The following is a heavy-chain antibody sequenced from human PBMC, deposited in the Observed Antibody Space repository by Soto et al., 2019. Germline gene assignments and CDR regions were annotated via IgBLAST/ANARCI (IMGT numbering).Heavy chain of an antibody. CDR1: VFSFINYD. Sequence: PAGTXSLTCSFSVFSFINYDLIWIRQPPGKGLEWIGEIYHSGSTNYNPSLKSRVTISVDTSKNQFYLKLSSVTAADTAVYYCAKSKIYFFKSGGYNQVPLGFWGQGTLVTVSS. CDR3: AKSKIYFFKSGGYNQVPLGF. CDR2: IYHSGST. J-gene: IGHJ4*02. D-gene: IGHD2-15*01. V-gene: IGHV4-34*01.